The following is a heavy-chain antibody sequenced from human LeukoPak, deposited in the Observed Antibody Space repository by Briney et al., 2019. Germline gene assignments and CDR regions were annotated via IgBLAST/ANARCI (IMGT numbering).Heavy chain of an antibody. CDR1: GASISSFY. CDR3: ARNTGGRYLGSRSSSNPPDYYYMDV. V-gene: IGHV4-4*09. J-gene: IGHJ6*03. D-gene: IGHD3-10*01. CDR2: IYTSGGT. Sequence: SETLSLTCTVSGASISSFYWSWIRQPPGKGLEWIGYIYTSGGTNYSPSLKGRVTMSADTSKNRFSLRLSSVTAADTAVYYCARNTGGRYLGSRSSSNPPDYYYMDVWGKGTTVTVSS.